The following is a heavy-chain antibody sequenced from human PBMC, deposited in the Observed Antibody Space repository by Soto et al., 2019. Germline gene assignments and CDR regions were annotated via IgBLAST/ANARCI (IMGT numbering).Heavy chain of an antibody. V-gene: IGHV3-48*01. J-gene: IGHJ6*03. CDR2: ISSSSSTI. Sequence: PGGSLRLSCAASGFTFSSYSMNWVRQAPGKGLEWVSYISSSSSTIYYADSVKGRFTISRDNAKNSLYLQMNSLRAEDTAVYYCARGSRNYYYYMDVWGKGTTVTV. CDR1: GFTFSSYS. CDR3: ARGSRNYYYYMDV.